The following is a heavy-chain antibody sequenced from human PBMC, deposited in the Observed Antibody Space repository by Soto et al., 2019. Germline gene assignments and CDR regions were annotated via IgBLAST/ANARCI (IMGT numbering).Heavy chain of an antibody. Sequence: GASVKVSCKASGYTFTAYFIHWVRQVPGQGLEWMGWVNPGSGGTNSAQKFQGRVTMTRDTSISTAYMELSSLTSDDTAVYYCARGLGSSWFDPWGQGTLVTVSS. J-gene: IGHJ5*02. V-gene: IGHV1-2*02. CDR1: GYTFTAYF. CDR3: ARGLGSSWFDP. CDR2: VNPGSGGT. D-gene: IGHD6-25*01.